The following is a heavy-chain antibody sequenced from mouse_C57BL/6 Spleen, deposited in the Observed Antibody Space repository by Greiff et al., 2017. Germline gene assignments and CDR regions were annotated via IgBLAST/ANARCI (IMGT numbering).Heavy chain of an antibody. J-gene: IGHJ3*01. V-gene: IGHV5-4*01. CDR1: GFTFRSYA. CDR2: ISDGGSYT. D-gene: IGHD4-1*01. CDR3: ARDLGNWAAWFAY. Sequence: EVKLVESGGGLVKPGGSLKLSCAASGFTFRSYAMSWVRQTPEKRLEWVATISDGGSYTYYPDNVKGRFTISRDNAKNNLYLQMSHLKSEDTAMYYCARDLGNWAAWFAYWGQGTLVTVSA.